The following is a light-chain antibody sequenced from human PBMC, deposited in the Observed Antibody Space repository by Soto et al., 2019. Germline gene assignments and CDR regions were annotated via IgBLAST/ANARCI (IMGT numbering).Light chain of an antibody. CDR1: QSVLSSSNNKNY. J-gene: IGKJ1*01. CDR2: WAS. Sequence: DIVVTQSPDFLAVSLGERATINCKSSQSVLSSSNNKNYFAWYQQKPGQPPKLLFYWASTRESGVPDRFSGSGSGEDFPLTISSLQVEDVAVYYCQQFYSTPWTFGQGTKVEIK. CDR3: QQFYSTPWT. V-gene: IGKV4-1*01.